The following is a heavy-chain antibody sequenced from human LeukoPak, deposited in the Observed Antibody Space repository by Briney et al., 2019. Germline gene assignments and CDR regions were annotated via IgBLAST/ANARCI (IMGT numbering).Heavy chain of an antibody. CDR1: GGSFSGYY. CDR2: ISHSGSS. Sequence: SETLSLTCAVYGGSFSGYYWAWIRQPPGKGLEWIGEISHSGSSNYNPSLKSRVTISGHMSKNQFSLKLSSVTAADTAVYYCAREGGSGTSWGLNYFDYWGQGTLVTVSS. CDR3: AREGGSGTSWGLNYFDY. D-gene: IGHD1-26*01. J-gene: IGHJ4*02. V-gene: IGHV4-34*01.